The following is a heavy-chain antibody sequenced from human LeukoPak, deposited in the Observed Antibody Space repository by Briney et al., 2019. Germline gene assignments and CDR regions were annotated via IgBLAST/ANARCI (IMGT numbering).Heavy chain of an antibody. Sequence: PGRSLRLSCAASGFTFDDYAMHWVRQAPGKGLEWVSGISWNSGSIGYADSVKGRFTISRDNAKNSLYLQMNSLRAEDTALYYCAKDMMLGGAFDIWGQGTMVTVSS. CDR1: GFTFDDYA. CDR3: AKDMMLGGAFDI. CDR2: ISWNSGSI. D-gene: IGHD1-26*01. J-gene: IGHJ3*02. V-gene: IGHV3-9*01.